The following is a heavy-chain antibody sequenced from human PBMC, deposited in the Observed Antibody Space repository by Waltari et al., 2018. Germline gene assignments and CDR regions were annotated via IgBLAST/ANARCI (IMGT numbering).Heavy chain of an antibody. CDR3: ATDLNGAAH. CDR2: IKTDGGET. CDR1: GFTFSNSW. D-gene: IGHD3-10*01. V-gene: IGHV3-7*01. J-gene: IGHJ4*02. Sequence: EVRLVESGGDLVQPGGSLRLSCAASGFTFSNSWMTWVRQAPGKGLECLANIKTDGGETYYVDSAKGRFSISRDNTKNSLYLQMNSLRADDTAVYYCATDLNGAAHWGQGTLVTVSS.